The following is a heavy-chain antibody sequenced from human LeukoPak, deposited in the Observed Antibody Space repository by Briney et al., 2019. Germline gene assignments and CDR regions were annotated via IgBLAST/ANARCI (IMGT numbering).Heavy chain of an antibody. Sequence: KPSETLSLTCAVSGYSISSGYYWGWIRQPPGKGLEWIGSIYHSGSTYYNPSLKSRVTISVDTPKNQFSLKLSSVTAADTAVYYCARLRGGPAEVDYWGQGTLVTVSS. CDR2: IYHSGST. D-gene: IGHD3-10*01. J-gene: IGHJ4*02. CDR1: GYSISSGYY. V-gene: IGHV4-38-2*01. CDR3: ARLRGGPAEVDY.